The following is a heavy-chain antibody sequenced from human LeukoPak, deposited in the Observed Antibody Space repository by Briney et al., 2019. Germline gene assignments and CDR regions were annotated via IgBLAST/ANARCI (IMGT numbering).Heavy chain of an antibody. V-gene: IGHV1-18*01. J-gene: IGHJ6*02. CDR1: GYTFTSYG. Sequence: ASVKVSCKASGYTFTSYGISWVRQAPGQGLEWMGWISAYNGNTNYAQKLQGRDTMTTDTSTSTAYMELRSLRSDDTAVYYCARDYRRILDMDVWGQGTTVTVSS. D-gene: IGHD3-16*02. CDR3: ARDYRRILDMDV. CDR2: ISAYNGNT.